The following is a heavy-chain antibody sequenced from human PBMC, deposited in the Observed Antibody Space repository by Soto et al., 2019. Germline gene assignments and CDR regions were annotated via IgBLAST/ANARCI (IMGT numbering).Heavy chain of an antibody. Sequence: QVQLVQSGAEVKKPGSSVKVSCKASGGTFGSYAISWVRQAPGQGLEWMGGIIPIFGTANYAQKFQGRVTITADESTSTAYMELSSLRSEDTAVYYCARPTRYYYDSSGQSAWFDPWGQGTLVTVSS. CDR2: IIPIFGTA. D-gene: IGHD3-22*01. CDR1: GGTFGSYA. J-gene: IGHJ5*02. CDR3: ARPTRYYYDSSGQSAWFDP. V-gene: IGHV1-69*12.